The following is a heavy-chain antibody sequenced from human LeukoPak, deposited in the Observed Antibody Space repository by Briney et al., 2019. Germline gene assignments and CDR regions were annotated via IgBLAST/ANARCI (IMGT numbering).Heavy chain of an antibody. CDR2: ISGSGGST. J-gene: IGHJ4*02. D-gene: IGHD2-21*01. V-gene: IGHV3-23*01. Sequence: PGGSLRLSCVGSGFTFSRYWLNWVRQAPGKGLEWVSAISGSGGSTYYADSVKGRFTISRDNSKNTLYLQMNSLRAEDTAVYYCANSPRGGDPVYWGQGTLVTVSS. CDR3: ANSPRGGDPVY. CDR1: GFTFSRYW.